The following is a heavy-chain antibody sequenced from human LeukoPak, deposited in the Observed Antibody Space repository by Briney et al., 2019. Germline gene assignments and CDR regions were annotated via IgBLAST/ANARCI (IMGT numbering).Heavy chain of an antibody. CDR1: GYTFTGFY. J-gene: IGHJ5*02. D-gene: IGHD3-22*01. V-gene: IGHV1-69*04. CDR2: IIPILGIA. CDR3: ARGSYYYDSSGKGNH. Sequence: SVKVSCKASGYTFTGFYIHWVRQAPGQGLEWMGRIIPILGIANYAQKFQGRVTITADKSTSTAYMELSSLRSEDTAVYYCARGSYYYDSSGKGNHWGQGTLVTVSS.